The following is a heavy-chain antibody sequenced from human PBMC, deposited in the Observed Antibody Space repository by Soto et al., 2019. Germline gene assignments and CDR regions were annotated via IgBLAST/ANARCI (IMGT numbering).Heavy chain of an antibody. CDR2: ISSSSSYI. V-gene: IGHV3-21*01. J-gene: IGHJ5*02. CDR3: ARALVPAAILLDWFDP. D-gene: IGHD2-2*01. Sequence: GGSLRLSCAASGFTFSSYSMNWVRQAPGKGLEWVSSISSSSSYIYYADSVKGRFTISRDNAKNSLYLQMNSLRAEDTAVYYCARALVPAAILLDWFDPWGQGTLVTVSS. CDR1: GFTFSSYS.